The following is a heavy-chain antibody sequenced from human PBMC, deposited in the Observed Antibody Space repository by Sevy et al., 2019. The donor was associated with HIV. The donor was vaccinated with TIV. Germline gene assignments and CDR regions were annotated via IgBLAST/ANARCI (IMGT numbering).Heavy chain of an antibody. CDR1: GFTFGDYA. J-gene: IGHJ4*02. Sequence: GGSLRLSCTASGFTFGDYAMSWFRQAPGKGLEWVSFIRSKTYGGTTEYAASLKGRFTISRDDSRNIAYLQMHSLRTEDTAVYHCTRGRPIYGDYGIDYWGQGTLVTVSS. CDR2: IRSKTYGGTT. V-gene: IGHV3-49*03. CDR3: TRGRPIYGDYGIDY. D-gene: IGHD4-17*01.